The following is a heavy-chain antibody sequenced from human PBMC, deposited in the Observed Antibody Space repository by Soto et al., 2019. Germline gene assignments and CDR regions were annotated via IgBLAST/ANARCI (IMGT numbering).Heavy chain of an antibody. Sequence: EVQLVESGGGLVQPGGSLRLSCAASGFTFSSHDMHWVRQATGKGLEWVSAIGTGGDTYYPDSVKGRFTISRENAKNSLYLQMNNLRAVDTAVYYCTRGYYYGMDVWGQGTTVTVSS. V-gene: IGHV3-13*01. CDR1: GFTFSSHD. J-gene: IGHJ6*02. CDR3: TRGYYYGMDV. CDR2: IGTGGDT.